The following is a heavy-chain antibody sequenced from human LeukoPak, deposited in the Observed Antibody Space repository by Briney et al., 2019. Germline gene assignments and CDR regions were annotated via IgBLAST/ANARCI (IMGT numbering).Heavy chain of an antibody. CDR1: GGSISSYY. D-gene: IGHD3-22*01. V-gene: IGHV4-59*05. J-gene: IGHJ4*02. Sequence: PSETLSLTCTVSGGSISSYYWSWIRQPTGKGLEWIGSIYYSGSTYYNPSLKSRVTISVDTSKNQFSLKLSSVTAADTAVYYCASPPRTYYYDSSGYYTDDYWGQGTLVTVSS. CDR2: IYYSGST. CDR3: ASPPRTYYYDSSGYYTDDY.